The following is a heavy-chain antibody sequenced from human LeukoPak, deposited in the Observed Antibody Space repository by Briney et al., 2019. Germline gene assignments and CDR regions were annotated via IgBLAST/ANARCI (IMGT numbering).Heavy chain of an antibody. CDR3: ARSRLYGSGSYHDY. V-gene: IGHV3-13*01. D-gene: IGHD3-10*01. Sequence: HPGGSLRLSCAASGFTFSGDDMPWVRQATGKGLEWVSGIGTAGDTYYSGSVQGRFTISRDNARNSLYLQMNSLRAGDTAVYYCARSRLYGSGSYHDYWGQRTLVTLSS. CDR2: IGTAGDT. CDR1: GFTFSGDD. J-gene: IGHJ4*02.